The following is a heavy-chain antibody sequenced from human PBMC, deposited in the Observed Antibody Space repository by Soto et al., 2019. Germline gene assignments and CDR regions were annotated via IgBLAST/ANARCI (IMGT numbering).Heavy chain of an antibody. CDR1: GFTFSSHG. J-gene: IGHJ6*02. CDR2: IGVSGDT. CDR3: ARAHSPTAKSGMDV. Sequence: PGGSLRLSCAASGFTFSSHGMTWVRQTPGKGLEWLSVIGVSGDTYYADSVKGRFTISRDNSKNTLYLQMDSLRDEDTALYYCARAHSPTAKSGMDVWGQGTAVTVSS. V-gene: IGHV3-23*01.